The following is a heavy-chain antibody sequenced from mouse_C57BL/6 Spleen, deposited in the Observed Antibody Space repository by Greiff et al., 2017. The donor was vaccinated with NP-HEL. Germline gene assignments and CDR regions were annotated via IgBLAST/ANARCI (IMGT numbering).Heavy chain of an antibody. CDR3: ARRLTTEGYFDV. D-gene: IGHD1-1*01. CDR2: IYPRSGNT. CDR1: GYTFTSYG. J-gene: IGHJ1*03. V-gene: IGHV1-81*01. Sequence: VQLQESGAELARPGASVKLSCKASGYTFTSYGISWVKQRTGQGLEWIGEIYPRSGNTYYNEKFKGKATLTADKSSSTAYMELRSLTSEDSAVYFCARRLTTEGYFDVWGTGTTVTVSS.